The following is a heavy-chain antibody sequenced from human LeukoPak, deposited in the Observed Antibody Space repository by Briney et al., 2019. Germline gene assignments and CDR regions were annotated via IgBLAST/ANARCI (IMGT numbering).Heavy chain of an antibody. CDR2: INPNSGGT. CDR3: ARAKGVNTRAWFDP. CDR1: GYTFTGYY. D-gene: IGHD1/OR15-1a*01. J-gene: IGHJ5*02. V-gene: IGHV1-2*02. Sequence: ASVKVSCKASGYTFTGYYMHWARQAPGQGLEWMGWINPNSGGTNYAQKFQGRVTMTRDTSISTAYMELSRLRSDDTAVYYCARAKGVNTRAWFDPWGQGTLVTVSS.